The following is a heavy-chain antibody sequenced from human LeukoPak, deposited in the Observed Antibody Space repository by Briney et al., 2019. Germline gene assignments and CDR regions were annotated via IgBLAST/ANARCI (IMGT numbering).Heavy chain of an antibody. D-gene: IGHD4-4*01. J-gene: IGHJ4*02. CDR3: ARGDHSNHQIDC. CDR2: IYYSGST. CDR1: GGSISSGGYY. Sequence: SQTLSLTCSVSGGSISSGGYYWSWIRQHPGKVLEWIGYIYYSGSTYYNPSLKSRVTISVDTSKNQFSLKLSSVTAADTAVYYCARGDHSNHQIDCWGQGTLVTVSS. V-gene: IGHV4-31*03.